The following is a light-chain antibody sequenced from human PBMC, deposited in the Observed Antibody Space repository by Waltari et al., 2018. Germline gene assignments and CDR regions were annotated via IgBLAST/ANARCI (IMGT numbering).Light chain of an antibody. CDR1: QSVSRS. J-gene: IGKJ1*01. CDR2: DAS. CDR3: QKYVDLPAT. V-gene: IGKV3-20*01. Sequence: EIVLTQSPGTLSLSPGERATLSCRASQSVSRSLAWYQQKPGQAPRLIIYDASIRATGIPDRFSCSGSGTDFSLTISRLEPEDFAVYYCQKYVDLPATFGQGTKVEIK.